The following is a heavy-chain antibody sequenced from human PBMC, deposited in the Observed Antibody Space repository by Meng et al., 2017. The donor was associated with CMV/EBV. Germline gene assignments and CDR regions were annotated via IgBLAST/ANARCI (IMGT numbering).Heavy chain of an antibody. J-gene: IGHJ6*02. CDR1: GFTFSSHS. D-gene: IGHD2-15*01. Sequence: GESLKISCAASGFTFSSHSMNWVRQATGKGLEWVSSISSSSSYIYYADSVKGRFTISRDNAKNSLYLQMNSLRAEDTAVYYCARDGIVVVVAATSYYGMDVWGQGTTVTVSS. V-gene: IGHV3-21*01. CDR2: ISSSSSYI. CDR3: ARDGIVVVVAATSYYGMDV.